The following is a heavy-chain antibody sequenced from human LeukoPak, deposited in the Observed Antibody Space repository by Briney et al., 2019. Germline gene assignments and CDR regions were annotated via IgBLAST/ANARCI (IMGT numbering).Heavy chain of an antibody. CDR1: GFTFSSYE. V-gene: IGHV3-48*03. Sequence: PGGSLRLSCAASGFTFSSYEMNWVRQAPGKGLEWVSYISSSGSTIYYADSVKGRFTISRDNAKNSLYLQMNSLRAEDTAVYYCARDQGKARYFDWLLYDAFDIWGQGTMVTVSS. D-gene: IGHD3-9*01. CDR3: ARDQGKARYFDWLLYDAFDI. J-gene: IGHJ3*02. CDR2: ISSSGSTI.